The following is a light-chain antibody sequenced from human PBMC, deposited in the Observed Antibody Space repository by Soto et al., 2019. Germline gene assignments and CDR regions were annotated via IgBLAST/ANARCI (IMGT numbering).Light chain of an antibody. Sequence: VMTQSPATLSVSPGDSAALSCRASQSVSSDLAWYQQKPGQPPRLIIYGAYSRATGIPDRFSGSGSGTDFTLTISRLEPEDFAVYYCQQYNNWPPWTXGQGNKVDIK. CDR2: GAY. V-gene: IGKV3D-15*01. CDR3: QQYNNWPPWT. J-gene: IGKJ1*01. CDR1: QSVSSD.